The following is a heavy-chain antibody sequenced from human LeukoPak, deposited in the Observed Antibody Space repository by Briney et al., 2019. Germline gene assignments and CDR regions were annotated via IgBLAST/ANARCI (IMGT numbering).Heavy chain of an antibody. V-gene: IGHV6-1*01. CDR3: GREVTGGYARFDP. Sequence: SQTLSLTCAISGDRVSSYTTTGTWVRQSPTRGLEWQGRTYYRSKRINEYAVSMTSRITINPDTSKLQFSLQMNSVIPEDTAVYYWGREVTGGYARFDPWGQGTLVIVSS. D-gene: IGHD1-20*01. CDR2: TYYRSKRIN. J-gene: IGHJ5*02. CDR1: GDRVSSYTTT.